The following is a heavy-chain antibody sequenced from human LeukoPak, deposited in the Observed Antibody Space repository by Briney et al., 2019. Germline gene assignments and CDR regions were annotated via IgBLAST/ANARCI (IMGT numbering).Heavy chain of an antibody. Sequence: ASVKVSCKASGGTFSRNAISWVRQAPGQGLECMGGIIPIFGTANYAQKFQDRVTITADESTSTAYMELSSLRSEDTAVYYCARGYYYHSSGYYSLDYWGQGTLVTVSS. CDR2: IIPIFGTA. V-gene: IGHV1-69*13. D-gene: IGHD3-22*01. CDR3: ARGYYYHSSGYYSLDY. J-gene: IGHJ4*02. CDR1: GGTFSRNA.